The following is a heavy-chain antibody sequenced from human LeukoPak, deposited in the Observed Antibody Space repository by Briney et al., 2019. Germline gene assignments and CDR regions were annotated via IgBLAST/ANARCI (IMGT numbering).Heavy chain of an antibody. CDR3: AKDWTAGY. V-gene: IGHV3-23*01. CDR1: GFTFSSNL. Sequence: GGSLRLSCAASGFTFSSNLMNWVRQAPGKGLEWVSGISGSGGTTYYADSVKGRFTISRDNPKNTLYLQMNSLRAEDTAVYYCAKDWTAGYWGQGTLVTVSS. CDR2: ISGSGGTT. J-gene: IGHJ4*02. D-gene: IGHD3/OR15-3a*01.